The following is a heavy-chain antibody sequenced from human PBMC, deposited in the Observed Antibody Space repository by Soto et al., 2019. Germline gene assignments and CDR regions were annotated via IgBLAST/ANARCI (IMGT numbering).Heavy chain of an antibody. V-gene: IGHV3-23*01. Sequence: HPGGSLRLSCAASGFTFSSYAMSWVRHAPGKGLEWVSAISGSGGSTYYADSVKGRFTISRDNSKNTLYLQMNSLRAEDKAVNYCANGIVSTITFSDYHRMVHWCPVSTVTV. CDR2: ISGSGGST. D-gene: IGHD5-12*01. CDR1: GFTFSSYA. J-gene: IGHJ6*02. CDR3: ANGIVSTITFSDYHRMVH.